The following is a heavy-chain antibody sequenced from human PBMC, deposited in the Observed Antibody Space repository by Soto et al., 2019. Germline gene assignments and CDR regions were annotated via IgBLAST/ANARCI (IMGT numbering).Heavy chain of an antibody. Sequence: ASVKVSCKASGYTFTSYYMHWVRQAPGQGLEWMGIINPSGGSTSYAQKFQGRVTMTRDTSTSTVYMELSSLRSEDTAVYYCARNYDSSGYASAVYYYGMDVWGQGTTVTVSS. D-gene: IGHD3-22*01. CDR1: GYTFTSYY. CDR3: ARNYDSSGYASAVYYYGMDV. CDR2: INPSGGST. V-gene: IGHV1-46*01. J-gene: IGHJ6*02.